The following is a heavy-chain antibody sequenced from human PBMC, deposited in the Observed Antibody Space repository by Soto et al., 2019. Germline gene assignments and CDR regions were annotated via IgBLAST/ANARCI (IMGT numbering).Heavy chain of an antibody. V-gene: IGHV3-48*01. Sequence: GGALRLSKAASGFIFSTYSMNWVRQAPGKGLEWVSYISSSSSTIYYADSVKGRFTISRDNAKNSLYLQMNSLRADDTAVYYCASRHYYAYRGQGTLVTVSS. J-gene: IGHJ4*02. CDR2: ISSSSSTI. CDR3: ASRHYYAY. CDR1: GFIFSTYS.